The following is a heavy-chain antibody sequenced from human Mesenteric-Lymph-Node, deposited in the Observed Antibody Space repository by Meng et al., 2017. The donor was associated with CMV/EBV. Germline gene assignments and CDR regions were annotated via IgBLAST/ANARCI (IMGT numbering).Heavy chain of an antibody. D-gene: IGHD6-6*01. CDR2: ISYDGSNK. V-gene: IGHV3-30-3*01. Sequence: SGFTFSSDAMDWGRQAPGKGLEWVAVISYDGSNKYYADSVKGRFTISRDNSKNTLYLQMNSLRAEDTAVYYCARAALSIAAYNWFDPWGQGTLVTVSS. CDR1: GFTFSSDA. CDR3: ARAALSIAAYNWFDP. J-gene: IGHJ5*02.